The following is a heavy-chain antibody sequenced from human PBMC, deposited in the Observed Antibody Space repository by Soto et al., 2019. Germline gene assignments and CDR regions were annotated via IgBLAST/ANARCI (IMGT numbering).Heavy chain of an antibody. J-gene: IGHJ3*02. CDR1: GFTFTSSA. D-gene: IGHD2-15*01. V-gene: IGHV1-58*02. CDR2: IVVGSGNT. Sequence: ASVKVSCKASGFTFTSSAMQWVRQARGQRLEWIGWIVVGSGNTNYAQKFQERVTITRDMSTSTAYMELSSLRSEDTAVYYCAAESPDIVVVVAAQWAAFDIWGQGTMVTVSS. CDR3: AAESPDIVVVVAAQWAAFDI.